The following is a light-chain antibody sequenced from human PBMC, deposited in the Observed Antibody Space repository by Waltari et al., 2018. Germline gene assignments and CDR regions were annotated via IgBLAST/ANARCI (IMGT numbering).Light chain of an antibody. Sequence: IVMTQSPASLAVSLGERATINCKSNHSLLFGSSRNYLAWYQQRRGQPPKLLLHWASIRESGVPDRIVGSGSGTDFTLTINNLQAEDVALYYCQHYYRAPYSCGQGTKLEI. CDR2: WAS. CDR3: QHYYRAPYS. J-gene: IGKJ2*03. V-gene: IGKV4-1*01. CDR1: HSLLFGSSRNY.